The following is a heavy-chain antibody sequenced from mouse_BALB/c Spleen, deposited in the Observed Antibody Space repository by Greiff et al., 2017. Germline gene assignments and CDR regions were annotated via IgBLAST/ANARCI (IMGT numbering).Heavy chain of an antibody. CDR2: INPGSGGT. J-gene: IGHJ4*01. Sequence: VQVVESGAELVRPGTSVKVSCKASGYAFTNYLIEWVKQRPGQGLEWIGVINPGSGGTNYNEKFKGKATLTADKSSSTAYMQLSSLTSDDSAVFFCARRAVVATDAMDYWGQGTSVTVSS. CDR1: GYAFTNYL. CDR3: ARRAVVATDAMDY. V-gene: IGHV1-54*01. D-gene: IGHD1-1*01.